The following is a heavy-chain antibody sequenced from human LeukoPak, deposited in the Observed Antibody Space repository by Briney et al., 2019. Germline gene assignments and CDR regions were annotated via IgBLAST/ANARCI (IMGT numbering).Heavy chain of an antibody. Sequence: GESLKISCKGSGYSFTSYWIGWVRQMPGKGLEWMGIIYPGDSDTRYSPSFQGQVTISADKSISTAYLQWSSLKASDTAMYYCAIHHLAYGSSGYYLYDWGQGTLVTVSS. D-gene: IGHD3-22*01. CDR2: IYPGDSDT. J-gene: IGHJ4*02. CDR3: AIHHLAYGSSGYYLYD. CDR1: GYSFTSYW. V-gene: IGHV5-51*01.